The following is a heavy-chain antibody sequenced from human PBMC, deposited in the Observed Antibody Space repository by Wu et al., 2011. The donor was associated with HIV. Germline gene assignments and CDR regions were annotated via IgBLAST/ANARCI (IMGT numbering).Heavy chain of an antibody. CDR3: ARDNSYALKGGAFDI. J-gene: IGHJ3*02. CDR1: GYTFTGYY. Sequence: QVQLVQSGXEVKKPGASVKVSCKASGYTFTGYYMHWVRQAPGQGLEWMGWINPNSGGTNYAQKFQGRVTMTRDTSISTAYMELSRLRSDDTAVYYCARDNSYALKGGAFDIWGQGTMVTVSS. V-gene: IGHV1-2*02. D-gene: IGHD5-18*01. CDR2: INPNSGGT.